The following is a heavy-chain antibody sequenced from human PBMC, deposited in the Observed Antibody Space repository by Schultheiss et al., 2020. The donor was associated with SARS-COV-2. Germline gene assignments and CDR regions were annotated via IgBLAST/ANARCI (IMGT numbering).Heavy chain of an antibody. Sequence: SQTLSLTCAISGDSVSSNSAAWNWIRQSPSRGLEWLGRTYYRSKWYNDYAVSVKSRITINPDTSKNQFSLQLNSVTPEDTAVYYCARDRYCSGGSCYSVMGWGQGTLVTVSS. D-gene: IGHD2-15*01. CDR3: ARDRYCSGGSCYSVMG. J-gene: IGHJ4*02. CDR1: GDSVSSNSAA. CDR2: TYYRSKWYN. V-gene: IGHV6-1*01.